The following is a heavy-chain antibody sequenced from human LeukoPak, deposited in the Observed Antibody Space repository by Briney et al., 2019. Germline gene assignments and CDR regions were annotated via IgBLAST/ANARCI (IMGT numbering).Heavy chain of an antibody. D-gene: IGHD3-10*01. V-gene: IGHV3-11*04. CDR3: ARSGNTGRNWYFDL. CDR1: GFTFGDYA. CDR2: ISSSGSTI. J-gene: IGHJ2*01. Sequence: PGRSLRLSCTASGFTFGDYAMSWVRQAPGKGLEWVSYISSSGSTIYYADSVKGRFTISRDNAKNSLYLQMNSLRAEDTAVYYCARSGNTGRNWYFDLWGRGTLVTVSS.